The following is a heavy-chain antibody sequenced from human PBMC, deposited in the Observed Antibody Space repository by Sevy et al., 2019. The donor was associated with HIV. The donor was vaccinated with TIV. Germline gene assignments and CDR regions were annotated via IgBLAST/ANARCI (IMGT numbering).Heavy chain of an antibody. V-gene: IGHV3-9*01. Sequence: GGSLRLSCIASGFNFNDYAMHWVRQVPGKGLEWVSGINWFGTIIGYGDSVKGRFTISRDNARKSVYLEMNRLSPEDTALYYCAKDLAQGGTLNFYYYGIDFWGQGTTVTVSS. CDR3: AKDLAQGGTLNFYYYGIDF. CDR1: GFNFNDYA. J-gene: IGHJ6*02. D-gene: IGHD3-16*01. CDR2: INWFGTII.